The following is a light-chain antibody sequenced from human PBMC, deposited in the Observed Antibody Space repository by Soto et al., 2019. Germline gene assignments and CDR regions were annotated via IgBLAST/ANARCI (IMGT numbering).Light chain of an antibody. Sequence: HSILTQPPSVSAAPGQTVTISCSGSSSNIGNNYVSWYQHLPGAAPKLLIYETNRRPAGIPDRFSGSKSGTSATLGITGLQTADEGEYYCASWDNSLSDGRVFGSGTKLTVL. CDR3: ASWDNSLSDGRV. CDR2: ETN. J-gene: IGLJ1*01. CDR1: SSNIGNNY. V-gene: IGLV1-51*02.